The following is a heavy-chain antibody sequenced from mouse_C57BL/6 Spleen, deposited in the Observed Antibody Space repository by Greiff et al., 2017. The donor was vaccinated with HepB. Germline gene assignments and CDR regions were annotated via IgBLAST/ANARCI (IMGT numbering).Heavy chain of an antibody. J-gene: IGHJ4*01. CDR1: GYTFTSYW. Sequence: VKLQQPGAELVKPGASVKMSCKASGYTFTSYWITWVKQRPGQGLEWIGDIYPGSGSTNYNEKFKSKATLTVDTSSSTAYMQLSSLTSEDSAVYYCAREGRLRDYAMDYWGQGTSVTVSS. CDR3: AREGRLRDYAMDY. CDR2: IYPGSGST. D-gene: IGHD2-4*01. V-gene: IGHV1-55*01.